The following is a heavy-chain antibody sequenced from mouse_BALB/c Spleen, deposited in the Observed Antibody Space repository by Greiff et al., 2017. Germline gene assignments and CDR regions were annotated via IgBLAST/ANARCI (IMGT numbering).Heavy chain of an antibody. D-gene: IGHD2-4*01. V-gene: IGHV1-87*01. Sequence: VQLQQSGAELARPGASVKLSCKASGYTFTSYWMQWVQQRPGQGLEWIGAIYPGDGDTRYTQKFKGKATLTADKSSSTAYMQLSSLASEASAVYYCAREGDYDYDGYYAMDYWGQGTSVTVSS. CDR1: GYTFTSYW. CDR2: IYPGDGDT. J-gene: IGHJ4*01. CDR3: AREGDYDYDGYYAMDY.